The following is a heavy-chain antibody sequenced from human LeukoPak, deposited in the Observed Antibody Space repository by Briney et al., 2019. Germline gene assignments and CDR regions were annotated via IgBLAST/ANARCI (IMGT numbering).Heavy chain of an antibody. D-gene: IGHD3-10*01. CDR3: ASPADYGSGSYYTY. Sequence: GSSVKVSCKASGGTFSSYAISWVRQASGQGLEWMGGIIPIFGTANYAQKFQGRVTITADESTSTAYMELSSLRSEDTAAYYCASPADYGSGSYYTYWGQGTLVTVSS. CDR2: IIPIFGTA. J-gene: IGHJ4*02. CDR1: GGTFSSYA. V-gene: IGHV1-69*01.